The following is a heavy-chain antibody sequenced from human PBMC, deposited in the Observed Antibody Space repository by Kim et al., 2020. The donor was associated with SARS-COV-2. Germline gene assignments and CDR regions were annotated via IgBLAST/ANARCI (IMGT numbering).Heavy chain of an antibody. CDR2: IIPIFGTA. CDR1: GGTFSSYA. D-gene: IGHD3-10*01. V-gene: IGHV1-69*13. Sequence: SVKVSCKASGGTFSSYAISWVRQAPGQGLEWMGGIIPIFGTANYAQKFQGRVTITADESTSTAYMELSSLRSEDTAVYYCARVEGFGELLLNWFDPWGQGTLVTVSS. CDR3: ARVEGFGELLLNWFDP. J-gene: IGHJ5*02.